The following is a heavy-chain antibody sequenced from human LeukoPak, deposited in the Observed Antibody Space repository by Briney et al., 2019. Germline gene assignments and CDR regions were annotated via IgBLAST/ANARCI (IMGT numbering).Heavy chain of an antibody. D-gene: IGHD3-22*01. CDR1: GFTFSSYA. Sequence: GGSLRLSCAASGFTFSSYAMSWVRQAPGKGLEWVSAISGSGGSTYYADSVRGRFTISRDNSKNTLYLQMNSLRAEDTAVYYCAKLRKEGVLTYYYDSSGYNFDYWGQGTLVTVSS. J-gene: IGHJ4*02. CDR2: ISGSGGST. V-gene: IGHV3-23*01. CDR3: AKLRKEGVLTYYYDSSGYNFDY.